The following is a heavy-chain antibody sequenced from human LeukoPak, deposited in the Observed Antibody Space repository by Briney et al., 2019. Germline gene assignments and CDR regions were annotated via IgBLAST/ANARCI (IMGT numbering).Heavy chain of an antibody. J-gene: IGHJ5*02. CDR2: INPNSGGT. CDR3: ARGDGSPWRGNWFDP. CDR1: GYTFTGYY. V-gene: IGHV1-2*02. D-gene: IGHD5-24*01. Sequence: GASVKVSCKASGYTFTGYYMHWVRQAPGQGLEWMGWINPNSGGTNYAQKFQGRVTMTRDTSISTAYMELSRLRSDDTAVYYCARGDGSPWRGNWFDPWGQGTLVTVSS.